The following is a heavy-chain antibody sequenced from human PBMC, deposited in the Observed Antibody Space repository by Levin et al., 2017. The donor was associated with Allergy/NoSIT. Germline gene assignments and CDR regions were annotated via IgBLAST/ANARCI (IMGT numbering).Heavy chain of an antibody. CDR1: GFMFHSYA. CDR2: ITTSGDNT. Sequence: GGSLRLSCAASGFMFHSYAMTWVRQAPGKGLEWVSGITTSGDNTYYADSVPGRFPISRDNSKNTLYLQMNCLRADATAVYYCAKEQWLVRGFDYWGQGTLVTVSS. J-gene: IGHJ4*02. CDR3: AKEQWLVRGFDY. V-gene: IGHV3-23*01. D-gene: IGHD6-19*01.